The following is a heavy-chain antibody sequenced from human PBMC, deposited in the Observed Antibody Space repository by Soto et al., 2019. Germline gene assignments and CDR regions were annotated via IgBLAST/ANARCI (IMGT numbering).Heavy chain of an antibody. CDR2: IDPRDSQT. D-gene: IGHD1-26*01. J-gene: IGHJ5*02. Sequence: GESLKISCSGFGVTFTTFWISWVRQMPGKGLEWMGRIDPRDSQTNYSPSFQGHVTISVDKSISTAYLQWDSLKASDTAMYYCARLFCSTDTCYSWFDPWGQGTPVTVSS. CDR3: ARLFCSTDTCYSWFDP. V-gene: IGHV5-10-1*01. CDR1: GVTFTTFW.